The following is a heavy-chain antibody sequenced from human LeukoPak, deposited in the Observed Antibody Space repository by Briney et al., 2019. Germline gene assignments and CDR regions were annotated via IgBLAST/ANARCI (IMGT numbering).Heavy chain of an antibody. CDR1: GFTFSDYY. Sequence: GGSLRLSCAASGFTFSDYYMSWIRQAPGKGLEWVSYISSSSNTIYYADSVKGRFTISRDNAKNSLYLQMSSLRAEDTAVYYCARDSVYGMDVWGQGTTVTVSS. V-gene: IGHV3-11*04. D-gene: IGHD3-10*01. J-gene: IGHJ6*02. CDR2: ISSSSNTI. CDR3: ARDSVYGMDV.